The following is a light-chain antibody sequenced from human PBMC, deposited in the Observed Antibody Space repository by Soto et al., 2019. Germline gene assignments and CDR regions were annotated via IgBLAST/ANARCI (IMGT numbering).Light chain of an antibody. V-gene: IGKV3-15*01. J-gene: IGKJ1*01. CDR1: QSLRSS. Sequence: EIVMTQSPGTLSVSPGDRATLSCSASQSLRSSLAWYQQKPGQAPRLLIYDASTRATGIPARFSGSGSGTDFTLTISGLQPEDFAVYYCQQYNNWPQTFGQGTKVDIK. CDR2: DAS. CDR3: QQYNNWPQT.